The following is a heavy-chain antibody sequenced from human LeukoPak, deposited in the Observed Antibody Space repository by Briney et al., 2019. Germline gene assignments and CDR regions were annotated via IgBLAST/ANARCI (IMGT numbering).Heavy chain of an antibody. Sequence: PGGSLRLSCAASGFTFSSYSMNWVRQAPGKGLEWVSSISSSSSYIYYADSVKGRFTISRDNAKNSLYLQMNSLRAEDTAVYYFARAAYCSSTSCQDYSYYYGMVVWGPGTPVTVSS. CDR3: ARAAYCSSTSCQDYSYYYGMVV. V-gene: IGHV3-21*01. CDR2: ISSSSSYI. D-gene: IGHD2-2*01. CDR1: GFTFSSYS. J-gene: IGHJ6*02.